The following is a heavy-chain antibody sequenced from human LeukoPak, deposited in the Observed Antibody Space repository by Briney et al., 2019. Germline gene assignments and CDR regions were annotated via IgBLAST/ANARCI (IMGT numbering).Heavy chain of an antibody. CDR1: GYTFTRYY. CDR2: INPNRGGT. D-gene: IGHD3-22*01. CDR3: AGAYYYDSSGYWDAFDI. Sequence: GASVKVSCKASGYTFTRYYMHWVRQAPGQGLEWMGWINPNRGGTNYAQKFQGRVTMTRDTSIITAYMELSRLRSDDTAVYYCAGAYYYDSSGYWDAFDIWGQGTMVTVSS. J-gene: IGHJ3*02. V-gene: IGHV1-2*02.